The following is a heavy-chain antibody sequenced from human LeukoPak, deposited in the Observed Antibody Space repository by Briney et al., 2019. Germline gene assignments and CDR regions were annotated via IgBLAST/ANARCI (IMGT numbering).Heavy chain of an antibody. D-gene: IGHD1-14*01. V-gene: IGHV1-18*01. CDR3: ARDRGYKNYYYYMDV. Sequence: ASVKVSRKASGYTFTSYGISWVRQAPGQGLEWMGWISAYNGNTNYAQKLQGRVTMTTDTSTSTAYMELRSLRSDDTAVYYCARDRGYKNYYYYMDVWGKGTTVTVSS. CDR2: ISAYNGNT. J-gene: IGHJ6*03. CDR1: GYTFTSYG.